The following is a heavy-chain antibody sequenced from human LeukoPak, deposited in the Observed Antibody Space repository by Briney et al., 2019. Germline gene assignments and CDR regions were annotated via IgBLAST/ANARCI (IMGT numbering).Heavy chain of an antibody. D-gene: IGHD1-1*01. CDR1: GGSFSGYY. Sequence: SETLSLTCAVYGGSFSGYYWSWIRQPPGKGLEWIGEINHSGSTNYNPSLKSRVTVSVDTSKNQFSLKLSSVTAADTAVYYCARDRGTWNDDGFDYWGQGTLVTVSS. CDR2: INHSGST. V-gene: IGHV4-34*01. CDR3: ARDRGTWNDDGFDY. J-gene: IGHJ4*02.